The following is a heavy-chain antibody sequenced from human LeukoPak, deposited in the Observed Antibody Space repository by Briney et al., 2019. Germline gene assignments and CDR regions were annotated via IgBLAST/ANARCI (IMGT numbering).Heavy chain of an antibody. J-gene: IGHJ3*02. CDR3: AKRGGAWELRGAFDI. CDR1: GFTFSDYY. D-gene: IGHD1-26*01. CDR2: ISPSSSYT. V-gene: IGHV3-11*03. Sequence: GGSLRLSCAASGFTFSDYYMSWIRQAPGKGLEWVSYISPSSSYTDYADSVKGRFTISRDNSKNTLYLQMNSLRAEDTAVYYCAKRGGAWELRGAFDIWGQGTMVTVSS.